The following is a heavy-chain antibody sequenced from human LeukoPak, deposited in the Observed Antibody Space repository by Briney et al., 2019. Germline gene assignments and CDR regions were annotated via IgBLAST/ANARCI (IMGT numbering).Heavy chain of an antibody. V-gene: IGHV4-38-2*02. D-gene: IGHD3-22*01. CDR1: GYSVSGPYY. J-gene: IGHJ6*03. CDR2: IYDSGTT. CDR3: TRHQYYDSRGSHYYSYYYMDV. Sequence: PSETLSLTCTVSGYSVSGPYYWGWIRQPPGRGLEWIGTIYDSGTTYYNPSLKSRVTISIGTSKNQFSLNLSSVTAADTAVYYCTRHQYYDSRGSHYYSYYYMDVWGKGTTVTVSS.